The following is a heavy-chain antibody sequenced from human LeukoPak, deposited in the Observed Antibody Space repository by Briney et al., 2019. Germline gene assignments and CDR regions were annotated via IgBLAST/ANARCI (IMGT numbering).Heavy chain of an antibody. CDR1: GYAFSRYG. J-gene: IGHJ4*02. V-gene: IGHV1-2*02. Sequence: GASVKVSCKASGYAFSRYGINWVRQAPGQGLEWMGWINPNSGGTNYAQKFQGRVTMTRDTSISTAYMELSRLRSDDTAVYYCASGSDSSSWYGGFDYWGQGTLVTVSS. CDR3: ASGSDSSSWYGGFDY. CDR2: INPNSGGT. D-gene: IGHD6-13*01.